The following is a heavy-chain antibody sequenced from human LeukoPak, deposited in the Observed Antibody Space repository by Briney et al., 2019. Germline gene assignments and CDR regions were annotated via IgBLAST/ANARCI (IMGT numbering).Heavy chain of an antibody. D-gene: IGHD6-19*01. Sequence: KASETLSLTCAVYGGSFSGYYWSWIRQPPGKGLEWIGEINHSGSTNYNPSLKSRVTISVDTSKNQFSLKLSSVTAADTAVYYCASISGWYEDYWGQGALVTVSS. J-gene: IGHJ4*02. CDR3: ASISGWYEDY. V-gene: IGHV4-34*01. CDR1: GGSFSGYY. CDR2: INHSGST.